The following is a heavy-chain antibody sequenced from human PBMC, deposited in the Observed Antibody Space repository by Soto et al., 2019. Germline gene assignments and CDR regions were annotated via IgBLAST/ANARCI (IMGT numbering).Heavy chain of an antibody. CDR3: ARDRDDYVSGYYYNRIDV. CDR2: FIPIFGTP. CDR1: GGIFSTYA. D-gene: IGHD3-10*01. J-gene: IGHJ4*02. Sequence: QVQLVQSGAEVKKTGSSVKVSCKASGGIFSTYAISWLRQAPGQGLEWMGGFIPIFGTPNYAQRFQGRVTIPADEFTSTACGCVSRLRSEDTAVYYCARDRDDYVSGYYYNRIDVWGPGTLVTVSS. V-gene: IGHV1-69*01.